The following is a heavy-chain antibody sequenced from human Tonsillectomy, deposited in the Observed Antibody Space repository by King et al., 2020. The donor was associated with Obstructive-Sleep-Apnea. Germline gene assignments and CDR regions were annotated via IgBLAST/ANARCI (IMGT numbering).Heavy chain of an antibody. CDR3: AREGEGWFYP. V-gene: IGHV3-21*01. Sequence: VQLVESGGGLVKPGGSLGLSFAASGFTFSSYRLNWVRHAPGKGLECVSSIISISRYIYYADPVKGRFTISRDNAKNSLYLQMNSLRAEDTAVYYCAREGEGWFYPWGQGTLVTVSS. J-gene: IGHJ5*02. D-gene: IGHD3-10*01. CDR1: GFTFSSYR. CDR2: IISISRYI.